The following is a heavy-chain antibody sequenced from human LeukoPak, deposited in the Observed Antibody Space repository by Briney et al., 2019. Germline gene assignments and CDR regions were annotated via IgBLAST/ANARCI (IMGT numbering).Heavy chain of an antibody. J-gene: IGHJ3*02. D-gene: IGHD1-26*01. CDR2: INPNSGGT. V-gene: IGHV1-2*02. CDR1: RYSFTGYY. Sequence: GASVKVSCKASRYSFTGYYLHWVRQAPRQGLEWMGWINPNSGGTNYAQKLQGRVTMTTDTSTSTAYMELRSLRSDDTAVYYCARDLRRGVGLNDAFDIWGQGTMVTVSS. CDR3: ARDLRRGVGLNDAFDI.